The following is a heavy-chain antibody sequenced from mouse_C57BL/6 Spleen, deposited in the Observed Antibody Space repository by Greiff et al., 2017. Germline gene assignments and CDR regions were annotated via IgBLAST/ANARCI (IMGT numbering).Heavy chain of an antibody. J-gene: IGHJ2*01. D-gene: IGHD4-1*01. CDR3: ARDGWDAGGY. CDR1: GFTFSSYA. Sequence: EVMLVESGGGLVKPGGSLKLSCAASGFTFSSYAMSWVRQTPEKRLEWVATISDGGSYTYYPDNVKGRFTISRDNAKNNLYLQMSHLKSEDTAMYYCARDGWDAGGYWGQGTTLTVSS. CDR2: ISDGGSYT. V-gene: IGHV5-4*01.